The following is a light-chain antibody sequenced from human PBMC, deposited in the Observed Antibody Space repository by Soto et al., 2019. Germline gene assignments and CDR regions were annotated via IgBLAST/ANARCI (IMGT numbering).Light chain of an antibody. CDR3: QSYDNTLSGPIYV. CDR2: GNT. Sequence: QSVLTQPPSVSGALGQRVTISCTGITSNIGAGYDVHQYQLLPGRAPKLLIYGNTNRPSGVPDRFSGSKSATSASLAITGLQAEDEAIYYCQSYDNTLSGPIYVFGTGTKVTVL. V-gene: IGLV1-40*01. J-gene: IGLJ1*01. CDR1: TSNIGAGYD.